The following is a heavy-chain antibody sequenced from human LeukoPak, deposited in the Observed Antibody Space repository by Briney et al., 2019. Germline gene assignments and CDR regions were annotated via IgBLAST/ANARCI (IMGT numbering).Heavy chain of an antibody. Sequence: GASVKVSCKASGYTFTSYDINWVRQATGQGLECMGWMNPNSGYTGYAQKFQGRVTMTRNTSINTAYMELSNLRSEDTAVYYCATISSGWRSDEYWGQGTLVTVSS. D-gene: IGHD6-25*01. J-gene: IGHJ4*02. CDR1: GYTFTSYD. CDR2: MNPNSGYT. V-gene: IGHV1-8*01. CDR3: ATISSGWRSDEY.